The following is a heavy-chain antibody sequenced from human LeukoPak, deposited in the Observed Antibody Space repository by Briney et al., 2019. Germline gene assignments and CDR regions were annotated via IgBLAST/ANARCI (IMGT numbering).Heavy chain of an antibody. CDR3: ARTDDSSGTDAFDI. V-gene: IGHV1-18*01. Sequence: ASVKVSCKASGYTFTSYGISWVRQAPGQGLEWMGWISAYNGNTNYAQKLQGRVTMTTDTSTSTAYMELRSRRSDDTAVYYCARTDDSSGTDAFDIWGQGTMVTVSS. CDR2: ISAYNGNT. CDR1: GYTFTSYG. J-gene: IGHJ3*02. D-gene: IGHD3-22*01.